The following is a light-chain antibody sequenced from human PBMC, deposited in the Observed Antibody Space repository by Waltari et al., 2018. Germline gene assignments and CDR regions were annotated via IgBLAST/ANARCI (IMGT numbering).Light chain of an antibody. J-gene: IGLJ3*02. V-gene: IGLV2-14*01. Sequence: QSALTQPASVSGSPGQSITISCTGTSSDVGCYNYFSWYQQHPGKAPKLMIYDVSNRPSGVSNRFSGSKSGNTASLTISGLQAEDEADYYCSSYTSSSTLTVFGGGTKLTVL. CDR1: SSDVGCYNY. CDR3: SSYTSSSTLTV. CDR2: DVS.